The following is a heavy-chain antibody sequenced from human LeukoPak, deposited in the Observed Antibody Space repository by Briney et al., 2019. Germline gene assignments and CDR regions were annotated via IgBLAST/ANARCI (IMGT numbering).Heavy chain of an antibody. D-gene: IGHD2-2*02. CDR2: TYYTSKWSS. CDR3: ARGYLKPGFDH. J-gene: IGHJ5*02. CDR1: GDSDSSNSVA. V-gene: IGHV6-1*01. Sequence: SQTLSLTCAISGDSDSSNSVAWNWIRQSPSRGLEWLGRTYYTSKWSSDYAVSVKSRITITPDTSKNQFSLQLASVSPEDTAVYYCARGYLKPGFDHWGQGSLVTVSS.